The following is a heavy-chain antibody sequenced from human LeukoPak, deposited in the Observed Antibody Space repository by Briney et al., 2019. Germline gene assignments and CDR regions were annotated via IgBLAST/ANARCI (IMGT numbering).Heavy chain of an antibody. D-gene: IGHD2-8*02. V-gene: IGHV1-69*01. J-gene: IGHJ4*02. CDR1: GGTFSSYA. CDR3: AKSAYTGGVFEN. Sequence: EASVTVSCKTSGGTFSSYAISWVRQAPGQGLEWMGGIIPISGTTNNAQKFQGRVTITADESTSTAYMELSSLRSEDTAVYYCAKSAYTGGVFENWGQGTLVTVSS. CDR2: IIPISGTT.